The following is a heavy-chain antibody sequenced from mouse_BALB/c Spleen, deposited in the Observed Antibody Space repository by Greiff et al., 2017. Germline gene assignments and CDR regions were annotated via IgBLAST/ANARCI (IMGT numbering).Heavy chain of an antibody. CDR1: GYAFTNYW. J-gene: IGHJ3*01. CDR3: ARGPYYGYDEGFAY. Sequence: VQLQQSGAELVRPGTSVKISCKASGYAFTNYWLGWVKQRPGHGLEWIGDIYPGSGNTYYNEKFKGKATLTADKSSSTAYMQLSSLTSEDSAVYFCARGPYYGYDEGFAYWGQGTLVTVSA. V-gene: IGHV1-63*01. CDR2: IYPGSGNT. D-gene: IGHD2-2*01.